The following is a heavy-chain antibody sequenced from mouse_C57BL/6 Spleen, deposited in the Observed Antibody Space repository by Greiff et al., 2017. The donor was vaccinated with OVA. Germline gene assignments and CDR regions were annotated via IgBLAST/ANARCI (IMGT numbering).Heavy chain of an antibody. V-gene: IGHV3-6*01. Sequence: EVHLVESGPGLVKPSQSLSLTCSVTGYSITSGYYWNWIRQFPGNKLEWMGYISYDGSNNYNPSLKNRISITRDTSKNQFFLKLNSVTTEDTATYYCAREEGPLDYWGQGTTLTVSS. CDR1: GYSITSGYY. CDR3: AREEGPLDY. CDR2: ISYDGSN. J-gene: IGHJ2*01.